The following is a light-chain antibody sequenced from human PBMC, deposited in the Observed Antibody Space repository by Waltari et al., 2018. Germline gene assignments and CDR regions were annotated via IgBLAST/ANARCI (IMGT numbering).Light chain of an antibody. CDR1: QNLSSNF. V-gene: IGKV3-20*01. Sequence: IELTQSPGTLSLSPGDKASLSCKASQNLSSNFLAWYRQRPGQPPGLLIHGAAKRAAGIPDTFSGSGSGTDFTLTISRLEAEDSAVYYCQQYGTSPYTFGQGTKVEIK. CDR2: GAA. J-gene: IGKJ2*01. CDR3: QQYGTSPYT.